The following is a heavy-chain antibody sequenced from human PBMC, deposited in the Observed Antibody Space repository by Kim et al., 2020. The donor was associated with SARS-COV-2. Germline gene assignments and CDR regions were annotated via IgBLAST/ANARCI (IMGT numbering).Heavy chain of an antibody. D-gene: IGHD2-2*01. J-gene: IGHJ4*02. CDR2: INPNSGGT. V-gene: IGHV1-2*02. CDR3: ASGGYCSSTSCYLPFDY. CDR1: GYTFTGYY. Sequence: ASVKVSCKASGYTFTGYYMHWVRQAPGQGLEWMGWINPNSGGTNYAQKFQGRVTMTRDTSISTAYMELSRLRSDDTAVYYCASGGYCSSTSCYLPFDYWGQGTLVTVSS.